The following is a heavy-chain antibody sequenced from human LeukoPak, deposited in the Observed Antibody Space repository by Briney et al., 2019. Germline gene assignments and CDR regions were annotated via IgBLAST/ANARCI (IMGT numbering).Heavy chain of an antibody. CDR3: ARAEIAAAGTGFDY. V-gene: IGHV4-4*07. J-gene: IGHJ4*02. Sequence: RSSETLSLTCTVSGGSISSYYWSWIRQPAGKGLEWIWRIYTSGSTNYNPSLKSRVTMSVDTSKNQFSLKLSSVTAADTAVYYCARAEIAAAGTGFDYWGQGTLVTVSS. D-gene: IGHD6-13*01. CDR1: GGSISSYY. CDR2: IYTSGST.